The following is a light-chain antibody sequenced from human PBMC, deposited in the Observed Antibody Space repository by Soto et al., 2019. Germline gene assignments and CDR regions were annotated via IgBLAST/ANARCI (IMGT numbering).Light chain of an antibody. CDR1: SRDVGGYNY. V-gene: IGLV2-14*01. CDR2: EVS. CDR3: SSYISSSTFVV. Sequence: QSVLTQPASVSGSPGQSITISCTGTSRDVGGYNYVSWHQQHPGKAPKVIITEVSNRPSGVSNRFSGSKSGNTASLTISGLQAEYDAYYYCSSYISSSTFVVFGGGTKLTVL. J-gene: IGLJ2*01.